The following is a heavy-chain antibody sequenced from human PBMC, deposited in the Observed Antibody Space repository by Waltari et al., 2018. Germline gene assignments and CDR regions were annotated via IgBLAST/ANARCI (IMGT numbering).Heavy chain of an antibody. CDR2: ISGSGGST. CDR3: AKETNYDFWSGCSNY. J-gene: IGHJ4*02. V-gene: IGHV3-23*01. Sequence: EVQLLESGGGLVQPGGSLSLSCAASGFTFSRYAMSWARQPPGKGLEWGSVISGSGGSTYYADSVKGRFTISRDNTKNTLYLQMNSLRAEDTAVYYCAKETNYDFWSGCSNYWGQGTLVTVSS. D-gene: IGHD3-3*01. CDR1: GFTFSRYA.